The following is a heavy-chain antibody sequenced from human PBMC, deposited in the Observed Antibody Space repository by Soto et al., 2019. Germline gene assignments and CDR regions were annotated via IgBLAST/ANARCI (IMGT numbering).Heavy chain of an antibody. CDR2: IIPIFGTA. CDR1: GGTFSSYA. J-gene: IGHJ4*02. CDR3: ARDSESRVTDYGDYAYFDY. V-gene: IGHV1-69*01. D-gene: IGHD4-17*01. Sequence: QVQLVQSGAEVKKPGSSVKVSCTASGGTFSSYAISWVRQAPGQGLEWMGGIIPIFGTANYAQKFQGRVTITADESTSTAYMELSSLGSEDTAVYYCARDSESRVTDYGDYAYFDYWGQGTLVTVSS.